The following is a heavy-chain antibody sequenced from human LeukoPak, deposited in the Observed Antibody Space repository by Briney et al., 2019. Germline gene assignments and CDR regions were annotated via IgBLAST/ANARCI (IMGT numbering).Heavy chain of an antibody. J-gene: IGHJ3*02. V-gene: IGHV4-30-2*02. Sequence: SQTLSLTCAVSGGSISSGSYSWSWIRQPPGKGLEWIGYIYQSGSTYYNPSLKSRVTISVDTSKNQFSLKLSSVTAADTAVYYCARLRGEDHDAFDIWGQGTMVTVSS. CDR2: IYQSGST. CDR3: ARLRGEDHDAFDI. CDR1: GGSISSGSYS. D-gene: IGHD3-10*01.